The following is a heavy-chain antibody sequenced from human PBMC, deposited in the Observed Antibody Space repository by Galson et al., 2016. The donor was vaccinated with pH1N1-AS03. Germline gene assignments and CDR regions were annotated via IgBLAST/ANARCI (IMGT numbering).Heavy chain of an antibody. CDR1: GFTFSDYY. Sequence: SLRLSCAASGFTFSDYYMNWIRQAPGKGLEWISCITSSGGSGPTIYYADSVKGRFTISRDNAKNSLYLQMNSLSADDTAVYYCARGWYDIWTGDSVDPFDCWGQGALVTVSS. D-gene: IGHD3-9*01. J-gene: IGHJ4*02. CDR3: ARGWYDIWTGDSVDPFDC. CDR2: ITSSGGSGPTI. V-gene: IGHV3-11*01.